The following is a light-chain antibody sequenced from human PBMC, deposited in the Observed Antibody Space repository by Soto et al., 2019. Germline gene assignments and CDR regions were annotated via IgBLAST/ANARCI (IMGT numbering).Light chain of an antibody. Sequence: DIQMTQSPSSLSASVGYRVTITFRASQSISSYLNWYQQKPGKAPKLLIYAASSLQSGVPSRFSGSGSGTDFTLTISSLQPEDFATYYCQQSYSTLWTFGQGTKVDIK. J-gene: IGKJ1*01. CDR1: QSISSY. CDR3: QQSYSTLWT. CDR2: AAS. V-gene: IGKV1-39*01.